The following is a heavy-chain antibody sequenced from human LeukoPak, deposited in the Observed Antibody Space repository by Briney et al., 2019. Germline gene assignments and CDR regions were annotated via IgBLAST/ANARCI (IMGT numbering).Heavy chain of an antibody. Sequence: SETLSLTCTVSGGSISSYYWSWIRQPAGKGLEWIGRIYTSGSTNYNPSLKSQVTMSVDTSKNQFSLKLSSVTAADTAVYYCAREPRYYSSGWYNWFDPWGQGTLVTVSS. CDR2: IYTSGST. CDR3: AREPRYYSSGWYNWFDP. J-gene: IGHJ5*02. D-gene: IGHD6-19*01. V-gene: IGHV4-4*07. CDR1: GGSISSYY.